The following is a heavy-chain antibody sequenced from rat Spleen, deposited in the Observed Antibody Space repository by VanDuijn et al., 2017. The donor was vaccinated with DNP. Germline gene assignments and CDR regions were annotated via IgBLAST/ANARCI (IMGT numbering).Heavy chain of an antibody. J-gene: IGHJ4*01. CDR2: VNSAGTT. Sequence: EVQLQESGPGLVKTSQSLSLTCSVTGYSITSSYRWNWIRKFPGNKLEWMGSVNSAGTTNYHPSLKSRISITRDTSKNQLFLQVNSVTTEDTATYYCARWPGYNPPYAMDAWGQGTSVTVSS. D-gene: IGHD1-4*01. CDR1: GYSITSSYR. CDR3: ARWPGYNPPYAMDA. V-gene: IGHV3-3*01.